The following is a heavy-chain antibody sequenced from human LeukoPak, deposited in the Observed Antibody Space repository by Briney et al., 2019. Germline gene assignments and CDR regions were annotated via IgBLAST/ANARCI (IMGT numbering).Heavy chain of an antibody. D-gene: IGHD3-10*01. Sequence: PSETLSLTCAVYGGSFSGYFWSWIRQPPGKGPEWIGEMNHSGSTNYNPSLKSRVTISVDTSKNQFSLKLSSVTAADTAVYYCARVGLRYYGSGRGPFDYWGQGTLVTVSS. CDR1: GGSFSGYF. J-gene: IGHJ4*02. V-gene: IGHV4-34*01. CDR3: ARVGLRYYGSGRGPFDY. CDR2: MNHSGST.